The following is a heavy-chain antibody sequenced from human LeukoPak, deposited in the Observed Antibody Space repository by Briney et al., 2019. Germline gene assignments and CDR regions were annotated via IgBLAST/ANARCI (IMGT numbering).Heavy chain of an antibody. Sequence: GGSLRLSCAASGFTFSDYYMSWIRQAPGKGLEWVSYISSSGSTIYYADSVKGRFTISRDNSKNTLYLQMNSLRAEDTAVYYCAKVPAYDFLSEDPDAFDIWGQGTMVTVSS. CDR3: AKVPAYDFLSEDPDAFDI. CDR2: ISSSGSTI. CDR1: GFTFSDYY. V-gene: IGHV3-11*01. J-gene: IGHJ3*02. D-gene: IGHD3-3*01.